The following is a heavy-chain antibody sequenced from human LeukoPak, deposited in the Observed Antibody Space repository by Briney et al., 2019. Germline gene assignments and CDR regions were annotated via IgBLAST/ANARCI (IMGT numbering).Heavy chain of an antibody. D-gene: IGHD4-17*01. CDR3: ARRGYGDTWFDH. CDR1: AGSISTHY. CDR2: IYYSGST. V-gene: IGHV4-59*08. Sequence: SETLSLTCTVSAGSISTHYWSCIRQPPGKGLEYIGYIYYSGSTNYNPSLKRRVTISVDTSKNQFSLKLSSVTAADTALYYCARRGYGDTWFDHWGQGTLVTVSS. J-gene: IGHJ5*02.